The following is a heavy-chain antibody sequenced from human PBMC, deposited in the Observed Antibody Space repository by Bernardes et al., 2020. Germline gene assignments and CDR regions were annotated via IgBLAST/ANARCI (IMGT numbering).Heavy chain of an antibody. CDR1: GFSFSSYA. V-gene: IGHV3-23*01. J-gene: IGHJ4*02. CDR2: ICGSGGST. D-gene: IGHD3-3*01. CDR3: ANDYDFWSGYPYYFDY. Sequence: GRFLRLSCAASGFSFSSYAMSWVRPAPGKGLEWVSAICGSGGSTYYADSVKGRFTISRDNSKNTLYLQMNSLRAEDTAVYYCANDYDFWSGYPYYFDYWGQGTLVTVSS.